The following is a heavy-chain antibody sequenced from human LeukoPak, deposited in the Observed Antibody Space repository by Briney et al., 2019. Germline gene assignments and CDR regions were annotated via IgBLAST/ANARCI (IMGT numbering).Heavy chain of an antibody. V-gene: IGHV3-21*01. D-gene: IGHD3-9*01. J-gene: IGHJ4*02. CDR1: GFTFSTFA. CDR3: ARATTYDILTGFSDY. Sequence: GGSLRLSCAASGFTFSTFAMIWVRQPPGKGLEWVSSIFPSGGEIHYADSVKGRFTISRDNAKKSLYLQMNSLRAEDTAVYYCARATTYDILTGFSDYWGQGTLVTVSS. CDR2: IFPSGGEI.